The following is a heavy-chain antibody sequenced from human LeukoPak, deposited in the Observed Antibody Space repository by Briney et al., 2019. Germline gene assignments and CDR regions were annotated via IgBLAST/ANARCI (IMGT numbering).Heavy chain of an antibody. J-gene: IGHJ6*03. CDR1: GFTFSSHA. CDR3: ARGGSASYYYYFYYMDV. CDR2: ISYDGSYK. V-gene: IGHV3-30*01. Sequence: GGSLRLSCAASGFTFSSHAIHWVRQAPGKGLEWVSIISYDGSYKYYADSVKGRFTISRDNSKDTLYLQINSLCTDDTAVYYCARGGSASYYYYFYYMDVWGKGTTVTVSS. D-gene: IGHD3-10*01.